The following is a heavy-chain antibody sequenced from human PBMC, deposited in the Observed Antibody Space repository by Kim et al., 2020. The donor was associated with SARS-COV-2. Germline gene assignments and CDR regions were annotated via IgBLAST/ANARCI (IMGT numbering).Heavy chain of an antibody. CDR2: IYYSGST. V-gene: IGHV4-59*01. CDR1: GCSISNYY. D-gene: IGHD3-16*01. J-gene: IGHJ3*02. CDR3: ARGGGRSVAFDI. Sequence: SETLSLTCTVSGCSISNYYWSWIRQPPGKGLEWIGYIYYSGSTNYNPSLRSRVTISVDTSKNQFSLKLSSVTAADTAVYYCARGGGRSVAFDIWGQGTMVTVSS.